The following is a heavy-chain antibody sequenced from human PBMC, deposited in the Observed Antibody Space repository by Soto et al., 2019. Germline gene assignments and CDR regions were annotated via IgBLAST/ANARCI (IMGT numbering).Heavy chain of an antibody. CDR2: ISSSGSTI. D-gene: IGHD3-22*01. J-gene: IGHJ4*02. V-gene: IGHV3-48*03. Sequence: GGSLRLSCAASGFTFSSYEMNWVRQAPGKGLEWVSYISSSGSTIYYADSVKGRFTISRDNAKNSLYLQMNSLRAEDTAVYYCAGLTYYYDSSGYMGPGLYYFDYWGQGTLVTVSS. CDR1: GFTFSSYE. CDR3: AGLTYYYDSSGYMGPGLYYFDY.